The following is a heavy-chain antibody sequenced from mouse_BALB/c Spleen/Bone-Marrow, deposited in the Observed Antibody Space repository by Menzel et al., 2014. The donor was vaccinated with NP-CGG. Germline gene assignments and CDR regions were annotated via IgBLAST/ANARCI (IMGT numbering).Heavy chain of an antibody. CDR1: GFTFSSFA. Sequence: EVKLMESGGGLVQPGGSRRLSCAASGFTFSSFAMPWVRQAPEKGLEWVAYISSGSSYIFYVDTVKGRFTISRDNPKNTLFLQMSSLRSEDTAMYYCTRGGNWGVFDVWGAGTTVTVSS. CDR3: TRGGNWGVFDV. D-gene: IGHD4-1*01. J-gene: IGHJ1*01. CDR2: ISSGSSYI. V-gene: IGHV5-17*02.